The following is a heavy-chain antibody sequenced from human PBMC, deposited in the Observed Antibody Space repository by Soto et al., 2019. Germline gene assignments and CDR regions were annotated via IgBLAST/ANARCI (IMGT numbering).Heavy chain of an antibody. D-gene: IGHD3-10*01. CDR3: ARDGYNRGGFDY. J-gene: IGHJ4*02. CDR2: ISFDGANT. CDR1: GFTFSSYN. V-gene: IGHV3-30-3*01. Sequence: QVQLVESGGGVVPPGGSLRVSCVASGFTFSSYNMHWVRQAPGEGLEWVAVISFDGANTYYADSVKCRFTISRDISRDTLYLQMSSLRDEDTAIYYCARDGYNRGGFDYWGQGTLVTVSS.